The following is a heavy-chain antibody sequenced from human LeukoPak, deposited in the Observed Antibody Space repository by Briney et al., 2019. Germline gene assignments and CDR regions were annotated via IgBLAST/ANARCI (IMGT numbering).Heavy chain of an antibody. V-gene: IGHV4-59*08. CDR3: ARHAPGGYNQHGMDV. D-gene: IGHD5-12*01. Sequence: SETLSLTCTVSGGSISGYFWSCIRQPPGQGLEFIGYIYYTGATLYNPSLKSRVTMSVDTSKNQFSLKLSSVTAADTAVYYCARHAPGGYNQHGMDVGGKGPRVPVSS. J-gene: IGHJ6*04. CDR1: GGSISGYF. CDR2: IYYTGAT.